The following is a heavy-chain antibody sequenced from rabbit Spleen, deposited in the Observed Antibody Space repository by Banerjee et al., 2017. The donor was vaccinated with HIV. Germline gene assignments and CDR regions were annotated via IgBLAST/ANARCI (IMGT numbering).Heavy chain of an antibody. J-gene: IGHJ6*01. CDR2: IDTGSSGFT. Sequence: QSLEESGGDLVKPGASLTLTCIASGVSFSFNSYMCWVRQAPGKGLEWIACIDTGSSGFTYFASWAKGRFTISKTSSTTVTLQMTSLTAADTATYFCARDTSSSFSSYGMDLWGQGTLVTVS. V-gene: IGHV1S40*01. D-gene: IGHD1-1*01. CDR3: ARDTSSSFSSYGMDL. CDR1: GVSFSFNSY.